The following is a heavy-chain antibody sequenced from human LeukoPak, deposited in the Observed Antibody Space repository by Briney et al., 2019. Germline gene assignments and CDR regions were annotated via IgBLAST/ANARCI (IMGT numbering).Heavy chain of an antibody. CDR2: ISSSSSYT. Sequence: GGSLRLSCAASGFTFSDYYMSWIRQAPGKGLEWVSYISSSSSYTNYADSVKGRFTISRDNAKNSLYLQMNSLRAEDTAVYYCARVKPGIAAAGGSLDCWGQGTLVTVSS. CDR3: ARVKPGIAAAGGSLDC. CDR1: GFTFSDYY. V-gene: IGHV3-11*06. J-gene: IGHJ4*02. D-gene: IGHD6-13*01.